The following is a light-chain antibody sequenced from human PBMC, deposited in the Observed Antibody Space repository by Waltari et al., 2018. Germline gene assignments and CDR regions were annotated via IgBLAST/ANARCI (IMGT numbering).Light chain of an antibody. V-gene: IGKV1-39*01. CDR1: QNIRTG. CDR3: QQSSGIPYT. Sequence: DIQMTQSPSSLSVSVGDRVTITCRAGQNIRTGLNWYQQKPGKVPKLLIHGATVLHSGVPSRFSGSGSGTDFTLTISSLQPEDFGTYYCQQSSGIPYTFGQGTKLEIK. CDR2: GAT. J-gene: IGKJ2*01.